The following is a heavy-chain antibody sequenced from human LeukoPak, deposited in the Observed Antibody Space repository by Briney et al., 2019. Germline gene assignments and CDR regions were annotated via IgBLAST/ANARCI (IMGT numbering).Heavy chain of an antibody. CDR1: GGSISSYY. J-gene: IGHJ4*02. Sequence: SETLSLTCTVSGGSISSYYWSWIRQPPGKGLEWIGYIYYSGSTNYNPSLKSRVTISVDTSKNQFSLKLSSVTAADTAVYYCARVIGYCSSTSCPSPYFDYWGQGTLVTVSS. D-gene: IGHD2-2*01. V-gene: IGHV4-59*01. CDR3: ARVIGYCSSTSCPSPYFDY. CDR2: IYYSGST.